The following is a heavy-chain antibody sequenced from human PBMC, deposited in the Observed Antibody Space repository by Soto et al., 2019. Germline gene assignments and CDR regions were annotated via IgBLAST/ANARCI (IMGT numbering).Heavy chain of an antibody. V-gene: IGHV2-5*02. CDR1: GFSLSTSGVG. Sequence: QITLKESGPTLVKPTQTLTLTCTFSGFSLSTSGVGVGWIRQPPGKALEWLALIYWDDDKRYSPSLKSRLTITKDTSKNQVVLTMTNMDPVDTATYYCALPSCSGGSCYTWVDYWGQGTLVTVSS. CDR2: IYWDDDK. CDR3: ALPSCSGGSCYTWVDY. D-gene: IGHD2-15*01. J-gene: IGHJ4*02.